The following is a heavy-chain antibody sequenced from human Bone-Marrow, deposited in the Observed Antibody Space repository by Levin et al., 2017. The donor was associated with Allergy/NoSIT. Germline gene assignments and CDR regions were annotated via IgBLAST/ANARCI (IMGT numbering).Heavy chain of an antibody. V-gene: IGHV3-23*01. Sequence: HPGGSLRLSCAATGFTFGSYAMSWVRQSPGKGLEWVASISASAGTAYYTDSVKGRFTLSRDNAMNTLYLQMNFLRVEDTATYFCAKGRTTTPATGTSRLPFDKWGQGTLVAVSS. CDR3: AKGRTTTPATGTSRLPFDK. CDR2: ISASAGTA. D-gene: IGHD1-1*01. J-gene: IGHJ4*02. CDR1: GFTFGSYA.